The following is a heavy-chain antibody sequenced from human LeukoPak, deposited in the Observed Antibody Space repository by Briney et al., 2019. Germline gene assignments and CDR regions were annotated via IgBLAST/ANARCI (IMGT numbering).Heavy chain of an antibody. Sequence: ASVKVSCKASGYTFTSYAINWVRQATGQGLEWMGWMNPNSGNTGYAQKFQGRVTMTRNTSISTAYMELSSLRSEDTAVYYCARAYEANHDAFDIWGQGTMVTVSS. J-gene: IGHJ3*02. V-gene: IGHV1-8*01. D-gene: IGHD4/OR15-4a*01. CDR2: MNPNSGNT. CDR1: GYTFTSYA. CDR3: ARAYEANHDAFDI.